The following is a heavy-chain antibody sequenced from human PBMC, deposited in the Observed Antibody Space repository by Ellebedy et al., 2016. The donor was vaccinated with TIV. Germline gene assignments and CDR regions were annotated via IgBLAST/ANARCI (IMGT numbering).Heavy chain of an antibody. V-gene: IGHV3-23*01. J-gene: IGHJ4*02. Sequence: GESLKISCAASGFTFSSYAMSWVRQAPGKGLEWVSAISGSGGSTYYADSVKGRFTISRDNSKNTLYLQMNSLRAEDTAVYYCAKEYGSSGLFDYWGQGTLVTVSS. CDR3: AKEYGSSGLFDY. CDR2: ISGSGGST. D-gene: IGHD3-22*01. CDR1: GFTFSSYA.